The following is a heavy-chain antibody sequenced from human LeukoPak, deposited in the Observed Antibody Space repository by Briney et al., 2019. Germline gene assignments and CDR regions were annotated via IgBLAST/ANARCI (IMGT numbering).Heavy chain of an antibody. Sequence: GGSLRLSCAASGFTFSSYSRKWVRQAPGKGLEWVSSISSSSSYIYYADSVKGRFTISRDNAKNSLYLQMNSLRAEDTAVYYCARDGDYCSSTSCYAFDIWGQGTMVTVSS. CDR3: ARDGDYCSSTSCYAFDI. D-gene: IGHD2-2*01. CDR2: ISSSSSYI. J-gene: IGHJ3*02. CDR1: GFTFSSYS. V-gene: IGHV3-21*01.